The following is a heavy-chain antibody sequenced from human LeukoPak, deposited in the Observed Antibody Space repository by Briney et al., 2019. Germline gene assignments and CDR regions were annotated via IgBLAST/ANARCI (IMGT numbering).Heavy chain of an antibody. J-gene: IGHJ4*02. CDR1: GGSISSYY. Sequence: SETLSLTCTVSGGSISSYYWSWIRQPPGKGLEWIGEINHSGSTNYNPSLKSRVTISVDTSKNQFSLKLSSATAADTAVYYCARVTFGGRLVDYWGQGTLVTVSS. V-gene: IGHV4-34*01. CDR2: INHSGST. D-gene: IGHD3-16*01. CDR3: ARVTFGGRLVDY.